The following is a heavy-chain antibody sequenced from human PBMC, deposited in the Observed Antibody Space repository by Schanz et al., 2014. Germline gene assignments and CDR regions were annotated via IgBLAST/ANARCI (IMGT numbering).Heavy chain of an antibody. CDR1: GFTFTSYS. CDR2: IRYDGSSK. V-gene: IGHV3-30*02. D-gene: IGHD3-22*01. Sequence: VQLVESGGGLVQPWGSLRLSCAASGFTFTSYSMHWVRQAPGRGLEWVAFIRYDGSSKYYADSVRGRFTISRDDSKNTLYLQMNSLRPEDTAVYYCAKEDRNHNSDYVYWGQGTLVTVSS. J-gene: IGHJ4*02. CDR3: AKEDRNHNSDYVY.